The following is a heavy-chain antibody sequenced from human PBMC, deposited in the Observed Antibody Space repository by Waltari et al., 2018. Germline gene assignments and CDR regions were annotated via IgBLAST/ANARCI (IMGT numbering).Heavy chain of an antibody. CDR3: ARVRGTLGHYYAMDV. CDR1: GFTFGTDS. CDR2: ISGSRSRGI. V-gene: IGHV3-48*04. D-gene: IGHD1-26*01. J-gene: IGHJ6*02. Sequence: DVQLVESGGNLVQPGGSLRLSCEGPGFTFGTDSMNWVRLAPGKGLEWVSFISGSRSRGIYYANSVQGRFSISRDDDQNSLYLHMNNLRTEDTALYFCARVRGTLGHYYAMDVWGHGTAVTVSS.